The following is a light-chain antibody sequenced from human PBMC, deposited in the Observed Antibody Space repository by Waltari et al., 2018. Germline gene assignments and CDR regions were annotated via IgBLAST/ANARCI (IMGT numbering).Light chain of an antibody. V-gene: IGLV2-11*01. Sequence: QSALTQPRSVSGSPGQSVAISCTGTSSDVGGYDYVSWYQQHPGKAPKLIIYDVIKRPPGVPDRFSGSKSANTASLTISGLQAEDEADYYCCSYAGSYIWVFGGGTKLTVL. CDR2: DVI. CDR1: SSDVGGYDY. CDR3: CSYAGSYIWV. J-gene: IGLJ3*02.